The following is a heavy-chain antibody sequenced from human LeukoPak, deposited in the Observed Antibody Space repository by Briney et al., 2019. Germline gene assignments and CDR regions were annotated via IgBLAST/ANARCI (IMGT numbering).Heavy chain of an antibody. CDR3: AREPVTHYCCYGMDV. J-gene: IGHJ6*02. CDR2: IWYDGSNK. V-gene: IGHV3-33*01. Sequence: ARSLTLPCAASGFTFSSYGMPWVRQAPGKGLEWVAVIWYDGSNKYYADSVKGRFTIYRDNSKNTLYLQMSSLRAEDTAVYYCAREPVTHYCCYGMDVWGQGTTVTVSS. CDR1: GFTFSSYG. D-gene: IGHD5-18*01.